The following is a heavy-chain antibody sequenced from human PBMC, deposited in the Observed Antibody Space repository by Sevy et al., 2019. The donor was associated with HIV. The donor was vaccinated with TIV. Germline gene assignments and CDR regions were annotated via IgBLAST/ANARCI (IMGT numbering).Heavy chain of an antibody. CDR1: GFTFSSYS. Sequence: GGSLRLSCAASGFTFSSYSMNWVRQAPGKGLEWVSYISSSSSTIYYADSVKGRFTISRDNAKNSLYLQMNSLRAEDTAVYYCARVGFYCSGGSCYPYYFDYWGQGTLVTVSS. J-gene: IGHJ4*02. V-gene: IGHV3-48*01. CDR2: ISSSSSTI. CDR3: ARVGFYCSGGSCYPYYFDY. D-gene: IGHD2-15*01.